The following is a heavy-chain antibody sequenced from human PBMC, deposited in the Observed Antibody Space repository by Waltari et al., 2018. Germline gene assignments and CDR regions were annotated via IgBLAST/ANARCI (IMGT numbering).Heavy chain of an antibody. CDR2: IYYSGSN. Sequence: QVQLQESGPGLVKPSETLSLTCTVSGGSISPYYWSWIRQPPGKGPEWIGYIYYSGSNNFNPSLKDRVTISVDTSKNQFSLKRSSVTAADTAVYYCARDQGYYGLGYWGQGILVTVSS. J-gene: IGHJ4*02. CDR3: ARDQGYYGLGY. CDR1: GGSISPYY. D-gene: IGHD3-16*01. V-gene: IGHV4-59*01.